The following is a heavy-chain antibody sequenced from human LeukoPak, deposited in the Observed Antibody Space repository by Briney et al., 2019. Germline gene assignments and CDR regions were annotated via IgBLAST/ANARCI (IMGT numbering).Heavy chain of an antibody. CDR3: ARVPTYSSSSWFWFDP. D-gene: IGHD6-13*01. V-gene: IGHV1-2*02. J-gene: IGHJ5*02. CDR1: GYTFTGYY. Sequence: ASVKASCKASGYTFTGYYIHWVRQAPGQGLEWMGWINPNSGGTNYAQKFQGRVTMTRDTSISTAYMELSRLRSDDTAVYYCARVPTYSSSSWFWFDPWGQGTLVTVSS. CDR2: INPNSGGT.